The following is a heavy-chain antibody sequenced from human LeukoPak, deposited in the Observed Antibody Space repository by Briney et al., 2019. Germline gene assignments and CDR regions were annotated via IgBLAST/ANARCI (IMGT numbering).Heavy chain of an antibody. Sequence: GGSLRLSCAASGFTVSSNYMSWVRQAPGKGLEWVSVTYSGGSTYYADSVEGRFTISRDNSKNTLYLQMNSLRAEDTAVYYCARVLSGRGSLYSYYYYMDVWGKGTTVTISS. J-gene: IGHJ6*03. V-gene: IGHV3-53*01. CDR2: TYSGGST. CDR3: ARVLSGRGSLYSYYYYMDV. D-gene: IGHD3-10*01. CDR1: GFTVSSNY.